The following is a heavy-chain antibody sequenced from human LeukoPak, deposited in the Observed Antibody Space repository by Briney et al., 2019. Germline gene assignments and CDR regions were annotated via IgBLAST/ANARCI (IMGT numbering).Heavy chain of an antibody. CDR2: IYYSGST. CDR1: GGSIRSSSYY. J-gene: IGHJ4*02. CDR3: ARHRTIYYDNGGYWV. D-gene: IGHD3-22*01. V-gene: IGHV4-39*01. Sequence: SETLTLTCTVSGGSIRSSSYYWGWIRQPPGKGLEWIGSIYYSGSTYYNPSLKSRVTISVDTSKKQFSLKLSSVTAADTAVYYCARHRTIYYDNGGYWVWGQGTLVTVSS.